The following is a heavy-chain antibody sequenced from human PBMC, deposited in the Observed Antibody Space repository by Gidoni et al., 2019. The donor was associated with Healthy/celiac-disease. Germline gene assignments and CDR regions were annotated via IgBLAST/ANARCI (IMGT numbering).Heavy chain of an antibody. Sequence: QVQLVQSGAEVKKPGSSVKVSCKASGGTFRSYAISWVRQAPGQGLEWMGGFIPIFGTANYAQKFQGRVTITADKSTSTAYMELSSLRSEDTAVYYCARSYYYDSSGYYDAFDIWGQGTMVTVSS. D-gene: IGHD3-22*01. J-gene: IGHJ3*02. V-gene: IGHV1-69*06. CDR1: GGTFRSYA. CDR3: ARSYYYDSSGYYDAFDI. CDR2: FIPIFGTA.